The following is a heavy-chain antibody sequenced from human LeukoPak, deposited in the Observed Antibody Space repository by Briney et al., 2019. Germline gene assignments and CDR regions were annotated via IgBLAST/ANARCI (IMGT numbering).Heavy chain of an antibody. V-gene: IGHV4-34*01. CDR1: GGSFSGYY. J-gene: IGHJ4*02. D-gene: IGHD6-19*01. Sequence: SETLSLTCAVYGGSFSGYYWSWIRQPPGKGLEWIGEINHSGSTNYNPSLKSRVTISVDTSKNQFSLKLSSVTAADTAVYYCARMRYSSGWYDFDYWGQGTLVTVSS. CDR3: ARMRYSSGWYDFDY. CDR2: INHSGST.